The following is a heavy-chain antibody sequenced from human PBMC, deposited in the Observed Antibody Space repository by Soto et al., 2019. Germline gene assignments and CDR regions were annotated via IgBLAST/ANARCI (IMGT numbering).Heavy chain of an antibody. D-gene: IGHD4-4*01. CDR1: GFTFSSYA. V-gene: IGHV3-30-3*01. J-gene: IGHJ4*02. Sequence: GGSLRLSCAASGFTFSSYAMHWVRQAPGKGLEWVAVISYDGSNKYYADSVMGRFTISRDNSKNTLYLQMNSLRAEDTAVYYCARDLKNSNYFDYWGQGTLVTVSS. CDR2: ISYDGSNK. CDR3: ARDLKNSNYFDY.